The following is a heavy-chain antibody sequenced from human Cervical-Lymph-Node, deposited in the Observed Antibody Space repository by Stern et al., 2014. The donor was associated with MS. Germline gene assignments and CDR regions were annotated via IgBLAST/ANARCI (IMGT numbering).Heavy chain of an antibody. Sequence: QLVESGGGVVQPGRSLRLTCTVSGFTFSSYGMHWVRQAPGKGLEWVSVISYDGSDTYYAESVKGRFTISRDNTKNTLYLEMRRLRREDTAVYYCVKRGITEVRGVRLGDYWGPGTLVIVSS. CDR2: ISYDGSDT. D-gene: IGHD3-10*01. V-gene: IGHV3-30*18. CDR3: VKRGITEVRGVRLGDY. CDR1: GFTFSSYG. J-gene: IGHJ4*02.